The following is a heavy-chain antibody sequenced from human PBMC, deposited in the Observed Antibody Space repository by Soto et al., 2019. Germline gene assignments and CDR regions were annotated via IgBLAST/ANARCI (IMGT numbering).Heavy chain of an antibody. D-gene: IGHD6-19*01. CDR2: IDSSGEK. CDR1: GLSITDSEMG. J-gene: IGHJ5*02. V-gene: IGHV2-26*01. CDR3: ARRHLAVAVSPWFDP. Sequence: QVTLKESGPVLVKPTETLTLRCTVSGLSITDSEMGVSWIRQPPGQPLEWLAHIDSSGEKSYRTFLKSRLAISKDTSKSQIVLTMTNMDSADRTTYYCARRHLAVAVSPWFDPWGQGIPVTVSS.